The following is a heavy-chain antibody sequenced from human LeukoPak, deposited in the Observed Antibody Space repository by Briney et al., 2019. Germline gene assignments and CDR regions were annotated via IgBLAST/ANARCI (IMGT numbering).Heavy chain of an antibody. CDR1: GFTFSSYS. CDR2: ISSSSSYI. Sequence: PGGSLRLSCAASGFTFSSYSMNWVRQAPGKGLEWVSSISSSSSYIYYADSVKGRFTISRDNAKNSLYLQMNSLRAEDTAVYYCARIEGYCSSTSCPPSYWGQGTLVTVSS. J-gene: IGHJ4*02. D-gene: IGHD2-2*01. CDR3: ARIEGYCSSTSCPPSY. V-gene: IGHV3-21*01.